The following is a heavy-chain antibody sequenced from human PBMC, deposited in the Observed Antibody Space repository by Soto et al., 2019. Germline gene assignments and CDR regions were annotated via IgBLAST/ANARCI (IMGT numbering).Heavy chain of an antibody. Sequence: GGSLRLSCAASGFTFSDAWMSWVRQAPGKGLEWVGRIKSKTDGGSIDYSAPVKGRFTISRDDSKNTLYLQMNSLKTEDTAVYYSTSLVVTATTDYWGQGTLVTVSS. D-gene: IGHD2-21*02. CDR1: GFTFSDAW. CDR2: IKSKTDGGSI. J-gene: IGHJ4*02. CDR3: TSLVVTATTDY. V-gene: IGHV3-15*01.